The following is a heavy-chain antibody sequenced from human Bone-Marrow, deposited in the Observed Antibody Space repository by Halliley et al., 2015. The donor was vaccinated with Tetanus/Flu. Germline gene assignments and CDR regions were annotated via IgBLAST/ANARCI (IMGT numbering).Heavy chain of an antibody. CDR2: ISTSGTTT. V-gene: IGHV3-48*03. Sequence: YISTSGTTTHYADSVKGRFTISRDNAKNSVYLQMNSLRAEDTAVYFCARKAHYYDISGYYGYWGQGTLVTVSS. J-gene: IGHJ4*02. D-gene: IGHD3-22*01. CDR3: ARKAHYYDISGYYGY.